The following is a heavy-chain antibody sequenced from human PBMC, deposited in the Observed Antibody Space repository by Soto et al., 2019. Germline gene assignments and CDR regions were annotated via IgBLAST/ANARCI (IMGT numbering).Heavy chain of an antibody. D-gene: IGHD2-8*01. V-gene: IGHV3-23*01. J-gene: IGHJ4*02. CDR3: AKEQGVVLMVYAMGWGGKPFDY. CDR2: ISGSGGST. Sequence: GGSLRLSCAASGFTFSSYAMSWVRQAPGKGLEWVSAISGSGGSTYYADSVKGRFTISRDNSKNTLYLQMNSLRAEDTAVYYCAKEQGVVLMVYAMGWGGKPFDYWGQGTLVTVSS. CDR1: GFTFSSYA.